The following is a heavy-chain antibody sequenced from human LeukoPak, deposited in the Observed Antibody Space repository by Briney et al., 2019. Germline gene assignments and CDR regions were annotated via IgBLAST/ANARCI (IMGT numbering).Heavy chain of an antibody. J-gene: IGHJ5*01. CDR2: ISGSGDNT. Sequence: GSLKLSCAASGFTFSGSAMHWVRQASGKGLEWVSAISGSGDNTYYADSVKGRFTMSRDNSKNTLFLQMNSLRVEDTAVYYCTKSDRGNFDSWGQGTLVTVSS. CDR1: GFTFSGSA. D-gene: IGHD1-1*01. V-gene: IGHV3-23*01. CDR3: TKSDRGNFDS.